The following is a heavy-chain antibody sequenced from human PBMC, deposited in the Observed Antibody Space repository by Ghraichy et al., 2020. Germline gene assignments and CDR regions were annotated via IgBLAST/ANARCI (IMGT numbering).Heavy chain of an antibody. D-gene: IGHD3-10*01. J-gene: IGHJ6*02. V-gene: IGHV3-73*01. CDR3: TRHPLGVTMVRGVKKDAYYYGMDV. CDR2: IRSKANSYAT. Sequence: GGSLRLSCAASGFTFSGSAMHWVRQASGKGLEWVGRIRSKANSYATASAASVKGRFTISRDDSKNTAYLQMNSLKTEDTAVYYCTRHPLGVTMVRGVKKDAYYYGMDVWGQGTTVTVSS. CDR1: GFTFSGSA.